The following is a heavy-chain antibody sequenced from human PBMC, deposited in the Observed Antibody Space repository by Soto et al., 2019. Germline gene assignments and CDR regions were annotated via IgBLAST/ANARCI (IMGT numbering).Heavy chain of an antibody. CDR2: ISYDGSNK. D-gene: IGHD6-6*01. CDR3: AKDSERSSSPLRYYGMDV. V-gene: IGHV3-30*18. CDR1: GFTFSSYG. J-gene: IGHJ6*02. Sequence: GGSLRLSCAASGFTFSSYGMHWVRQAPGKGLEWVAVISYDGSNKYYADSVKGRFTISRDNSKNTLYLQMNSLRAEDTAVYYCAKDSERSSSPLRYYGMDVWGQGT.